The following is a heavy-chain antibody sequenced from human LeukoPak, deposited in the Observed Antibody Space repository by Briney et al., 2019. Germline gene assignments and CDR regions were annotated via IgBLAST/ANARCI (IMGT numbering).Heavy chain of an antibody. CDR2: IDIDGST. CDR3: ARTITMARVDI. V-gene: IGHV3-53*01. D-gene: IGHD3-10*01. J-gene: IGHJ3*02. CDR1: GFTVSTNY. Sequence: PGGSLRLSCSASGFTVSTNYMNWVRQAPGKGLEWVSVIDIDGSTYYADSVKGRFTISRDNSKNTLYLQMNSLRAEDTAVYYCARTITMARVDIWGQGTMVTMSS.